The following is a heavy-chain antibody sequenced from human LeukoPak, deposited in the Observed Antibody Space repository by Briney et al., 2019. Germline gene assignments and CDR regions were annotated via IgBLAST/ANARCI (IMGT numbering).Heavy chain of an antibody. Sequence: ASVKVSCKASGGTFSSYAISWVRQAPGQGLEWMGGIIPIFGTANYAQKFQGRVTITTDESTSTAYMELSSLRSEDTAVYYCARGAMIVEVTPPPAGYYYMDVWGKGTTVTVSS. J-gene: IGHJ6*03. V-gene: IGHV1-69*05. CDR3: ARGAMIVEVTPPPAGYYYMDV. CDR2: IIPIFGTA. CDR1: GGTFSSYA. D-gene: IGHD3-22*01.